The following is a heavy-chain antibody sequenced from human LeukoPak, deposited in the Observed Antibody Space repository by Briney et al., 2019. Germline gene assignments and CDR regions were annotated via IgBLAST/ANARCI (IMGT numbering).Heavy chain of an antibody. CDR2: INHSGST. J-gene: IGHJ6*02. V-gene: IGHV4-34*01. CDR1: GGSFSGYY. D-gene: IGHD3-16*02. Sequence: SETLSLTCAVYGGSFSGYYWSWIRQPPGKGLEWIGEINHSGSTNYNPSLKSRVTISVDTSKNQFSLKLSSVTAADTAVYYCARSTPHYVWGSYRYRYYCYGMDVWGQGTTVTVSS. CDR3: ARSTPHYVWGSYRYRYYCYGMDV.